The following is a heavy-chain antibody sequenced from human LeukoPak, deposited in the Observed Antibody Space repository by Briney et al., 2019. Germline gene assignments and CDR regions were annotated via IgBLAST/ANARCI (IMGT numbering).Heavy chain of an antibody. D-gene: IGHD3-22*01. Sequence: QPGRSLRLSCAASGFTFSSYGMHWVRQAPGKGLEWVAVIWYDGSNKYYADSVKGRFTISRDNSKNTLYLQMNSLRAEDTAVYYCAREGIVAAHFDCWGQGTLVTVSS. J-gene: IGHJ4*02. CDR1: GFTFSSYG. CDR2: IWYDGSNK. CDR3: AREGIVAAHFDC. V-gene: IGHV3-33*01.